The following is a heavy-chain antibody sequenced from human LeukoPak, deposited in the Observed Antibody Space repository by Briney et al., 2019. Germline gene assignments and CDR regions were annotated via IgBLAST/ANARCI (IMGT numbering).Heavy chain of an antibody. D-gene: IGHD6-13*01. CDR2: INSDGSST. J-gene: IGHJ6*03. CDR1: VFIYSSYW. Sequence: GGSLRLSCAACVFIYSSYWMHWVRQARARGLVWVSGINSDGSSTSYADSVKGRITISRDNAKNTLYLQMNSLRAEDTAVYYCARVVGKAASHYMDVWGKGTTVTVSS. CDR3: ARVVGKAASHYMDV. V-gene: IGHV3-74*01.